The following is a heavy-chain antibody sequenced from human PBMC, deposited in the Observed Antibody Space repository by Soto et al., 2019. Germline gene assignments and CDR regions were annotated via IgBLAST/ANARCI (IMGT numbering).Heavy chain of an antibody. V-gene: IGHV3-23*01. CDR3: AKDILTGYYIAFDY. J-gene: IGHJ4*02. CDR1: AFTLSSYA. D-gene: IGHD3-9*01. CDR2: IRGGGTST. Sequence: PGRCRRLSCAPSAFTLSSYAMSCVRQSPGKELEWVSTIRGGGTSTYYAASVKGRFTISRDNSKNTLYLQMNSLRAEDTALYYCAKDILTGYYIAFDYWGQGTPVTVSS.